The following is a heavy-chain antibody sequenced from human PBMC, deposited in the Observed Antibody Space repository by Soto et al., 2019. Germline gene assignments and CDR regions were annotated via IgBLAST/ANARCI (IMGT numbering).Heavy chain of an antibody. D-gene: IGHD2-15*01. J-gene: IGHJ6*02. CDR1: GYTFTGYY. Sequence: AASVKVSCKASGYTFTGYYMHWVRQAPGQGLEWMGWINPNSGGTNYAQKFQGWVTMTRDTSISTAYMELSRLRSDDTAVYYCARDPLRYCSGGSCIPGRYYYYYYGMDVWGQGTTVTVSS. CDR3: ARDPLRYCSGGSCIPGRYYYYYYGMDV. V-gene: IGHV1-2*04. CDR2: INPNSGGT.